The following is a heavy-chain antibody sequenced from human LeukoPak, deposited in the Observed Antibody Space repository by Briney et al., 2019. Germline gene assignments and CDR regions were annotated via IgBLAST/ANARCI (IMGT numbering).Heavy chain of an antibody. CDR3: ARAYSGWPPFDY. CDR2: INPNSGGT. J-gene: IGHJ4*02. CDR1: GYTFTGYY. V-gene: IGHV1-2*02. Sequence: ASVKVSCKASGYTFTGYYMHWVRQAPGQGLEWMGWINPNSGGTNYAQKFQGRVTMTRDTSIRTAYMELSRLRSDDTAVYYCARAYSGWPPFDYWGQGTLVTVSS. D-gene: IGHD6-19*01.